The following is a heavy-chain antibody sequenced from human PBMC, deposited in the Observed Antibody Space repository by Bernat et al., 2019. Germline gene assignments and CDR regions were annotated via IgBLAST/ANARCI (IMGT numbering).Heavy chain of an antibody. J-gene: IGHJ4*02. Sequence: QVQLVQSGAEVKKPGASVKVSCKASGYTFTSYDINWVRQATGQGLEWMGWMNPNSGNTGYAQKFQGRVTITRNTSISTAYMELSSLRSEDTAVYYCARGPHYSYGSGSCYDYWGQGTLVTVSS. CDR1: GYTFTSYD. CDR2: MNPNSGNT. V-gene: IGHV1-8*01. D-gene: IGHD3-10*01. CDR3: ARGPHYSYGSGSCYDY.